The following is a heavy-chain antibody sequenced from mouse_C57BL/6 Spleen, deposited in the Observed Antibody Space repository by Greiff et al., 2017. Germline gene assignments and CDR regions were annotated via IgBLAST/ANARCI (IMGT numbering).Heavy chain of an antibody. Sequence: EVKLMESGGGLVQPGGSLSLSCAASGFTFTDYYMSWVRQPPGKALEWLGFIRNKANGYTTEYSASVKCRFTISSDNSQSILYLQMNALRAEDSATYYGARYIRGDWDYWYFDVWGTGTTVTVSS. J-gene: IGHJ1*03. V-gene: IGHV7-3*01. D-gene: IGHD4-1*01. CDR1: GFTFTDYY. CDR2: IRNKANGYTT. CDR3: ARYIRGDWDYWYFDV.